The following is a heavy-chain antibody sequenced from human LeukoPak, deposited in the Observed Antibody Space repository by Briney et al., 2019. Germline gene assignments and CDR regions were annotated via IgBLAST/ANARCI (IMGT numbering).Heavy chain of an antibody. CDR3: GGTTYYYDSSGYSYYGMDV. J-gene: IGHJ6*02. V-gene: IGHV1-69*13. Sequence: GASVKVSCKASGGTFSSYAISWVRQAPGQGLEWMGGIIPIFGTANYAQKFQGRVTITADESTSTACMELSSLRSEDTAVYYCGGTTYYYDSSGYSYYGMDVWGQGTTVTVSS. CDR2: IIPIFGTA. CDR1: GGTFSSYA. D-gene: IGHD3-22*01.